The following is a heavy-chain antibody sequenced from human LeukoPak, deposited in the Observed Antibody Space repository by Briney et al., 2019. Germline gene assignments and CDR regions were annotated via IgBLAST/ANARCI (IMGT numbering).Heavy chain of an antibody. CDR1: GGAFSSYA. D-gene: IGHD5-18*01. V-gene: IGHV1-69*13. Sequence: SVKVSCKASGGAFSSYAISWVRQAPGQGLEWMGAIIPTFGTVKYAQKFQGRVTMTADESTSTAYMDLSSLRSDDTAVYFCARATSANEYSYGFHFDYWGQGTLVTVSS. J-gene: IGHJ4*02. CDR2: IIPTFGTV. CDR3: ARATSANEYSYGFHFDY.